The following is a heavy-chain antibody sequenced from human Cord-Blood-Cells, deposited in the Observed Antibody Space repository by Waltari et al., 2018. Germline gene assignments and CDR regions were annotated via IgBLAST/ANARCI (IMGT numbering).Heavy chain of an antibody. CDR2: INHSGST. CDR3: ARGIPGDPHTNRYFDL. CDR1: GGSFSGYY. D-gene: IGHD7-27*01. J-gene: IGHJ2*01. Sequence: QVQLQQWGAGLLKPSETLSLTCAVYGGSFSGYYWRLLRQPPGKGLEWIGEINHSGSTNYNPSLKSRVTISVDTSKNQFSLKLSSVTAADTAVYYCARGIPGDPHTNRYFDLWGRGTLVTVSS. V-gene: IGHV4-34*01.